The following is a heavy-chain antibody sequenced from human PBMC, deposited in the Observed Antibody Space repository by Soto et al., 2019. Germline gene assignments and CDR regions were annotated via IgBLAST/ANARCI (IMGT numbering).Heavy chain of an antibody. D-gene: IGHD1-1*01. Sequence: QVQLVQSGAEVKKPGSSVKVSCKASGGTFSSYAISWVRQAPGQGLEWMGGIIPIFGTANYAQKFQGRVTITADESTSTAYMELSSRRSEDTAGYSCARVPFHWNEPGYYYSSGMAFWGKGTTVTVS. CDR1: GGTFSSYA. V-gene: IGHV1-69*01. CDR3: ARVPFHWNEPGYYYSSGMAF. CDR2: IIPIFGTA. J-gene: IGHJ6*04.